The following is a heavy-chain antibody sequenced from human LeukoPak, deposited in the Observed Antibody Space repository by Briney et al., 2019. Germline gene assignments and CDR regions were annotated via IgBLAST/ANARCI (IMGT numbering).Heavy chain of an antibody. CDR1: GFTFSSYA. CDR3: ARDRDYGDPYYFDY. V-gene: IGHV3-30-3*01. CDR2: ISYDGSNK. D-gene: IGHD4-17*01. J-gene: IGHJ4*02. Sequence: PGGSLRLSCAASGFTFSSYAMHWVRQAPGKGLEWVAVISYDGSNKYYADSVKGRFTISRDNSKNTLYLQMNSLRAEDTAVYYCARDRDYGDPYYFDYWGRGTLVTVSS.